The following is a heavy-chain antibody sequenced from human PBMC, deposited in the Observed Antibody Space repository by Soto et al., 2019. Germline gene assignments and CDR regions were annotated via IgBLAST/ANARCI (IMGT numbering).Heavy chain of an antibody. CDR1: GDGVYRDRAD. Sequence: SQTLSVPCAIFGDGVYRDRADWNWIRQSPSGGLEWLGRTYYRSKWYNDYAVSVKSRITINTDTSKNQFSLQLNSVTPEDTAVYCCGGVGWFRGMDSWDQDTTV. J-gene: IGHJ6*02. D-gene: IGHD3-10*01. V-gene: IGHV6-1*01. CDR3: GGVGWFRGMDS. CDR2: TYYRSKWYN.